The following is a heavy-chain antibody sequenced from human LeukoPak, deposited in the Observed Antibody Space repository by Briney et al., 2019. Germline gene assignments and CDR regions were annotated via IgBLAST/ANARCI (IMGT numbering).Heavy chain of an antibody. V-gene: IGHV3-30*18. J-gene: IGHJ3*02. D-gene: IGHD3-22*01. CDR1: GFTFSSYG. CDR2: ISYDGSNK. CDR3: AKVLDSSSSWGAFDI. Sequence: PGGSLRLSCAASGFTFSSYGMHWVRQAPGKGLEWVAVISYDGSNKYYADSVKGRFTISRDNSKNTLYLQMNSLRPEDTAVYYCAKVLDSSSSWGAFDIWGQGTMVTVSS.